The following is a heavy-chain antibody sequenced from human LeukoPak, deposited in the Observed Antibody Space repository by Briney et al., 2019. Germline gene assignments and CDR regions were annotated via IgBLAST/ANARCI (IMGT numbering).Heavy chain of an antibody. CDR2: INHSGST. Sequence: SETLSLTCAVYGGSFSGYYWSWIRQPPGKGLEWIGEINHSGSTNYNPSLKSRVTISVDTSKNQFSLKLSSVTAADTAVYYCARVPLRRILTGYGYYGMDVWGQGTTVTVSS. J-gene: IGHJ6*02. CDR3: ARVPLRRILTGYGYYGMDV. D-gene: IGHD3-9*01. V-gene: IGHV4-34*01. CDR1: GGSFSGYY.